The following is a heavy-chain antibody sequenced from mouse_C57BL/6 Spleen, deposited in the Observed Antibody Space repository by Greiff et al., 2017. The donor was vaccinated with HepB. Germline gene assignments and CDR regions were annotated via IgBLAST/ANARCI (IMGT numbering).Heavy chain of an antibody. CDR1: GYSFTGYF. J-gene: IGHJ4*01. CDR2: INPYNGDT. D-gene: IGHD1-1*01. CDR3: AEATVVPYYYAMDY. Sequence: VHLQQSGPELVKPGDSVKISCKASGYSFTGYFMNWVMQSHGKSLEWIGRINPYNGDTFYNQKFKGKATLTVDKSSSTAHMELRSLTSEDSAVYYCAEATVVPYYYAMDYWGQGTSVTVSS. V-gene: IGHV1-20*01.